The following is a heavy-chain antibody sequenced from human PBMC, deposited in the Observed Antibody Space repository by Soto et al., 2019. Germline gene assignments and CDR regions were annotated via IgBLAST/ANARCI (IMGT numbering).Heavy chain of an antibody. CDR2: MNPNSGNT. J-gene: IGHJ6*02. Sequence: RASVKVSCKASGYTFTSYDINWVRQATGQGLEWMGWMNPNSGNTGYAQKFQGRVTMTRNTSISTAYMELSSLRSEDTAVYYCARDIVVVMTGYYYGMDVWGQGTTVTVSS. CDR3: ARDIVVVMTGYYYGMDV. D-gene: IGHD3-22*01. V-gene: IGHV1-8*01. CDR1: GYTFTSYD.